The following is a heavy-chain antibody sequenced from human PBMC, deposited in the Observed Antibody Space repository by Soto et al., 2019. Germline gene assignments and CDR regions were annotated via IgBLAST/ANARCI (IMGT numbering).Heavy chain of an antibody. J-gene: IGHJ5*02. CDR2: ISRSSSYI. D-gene: IGHD2-15*01. CDR1: GFTFSSYS. V-gene: IGHV3-21*01. Sequence: GGSLRLSCAASGFTFSSYSMNWVRQAPGKGLEWVSSISRSSSYIYYADSVKGRFTISSDNAKNALYLQINSLRTEEKAMYYCARGRDIVVVVAREWFDPWGQGTLVTVSS. CDR3: ARGRDIVVVVAREWFDP.